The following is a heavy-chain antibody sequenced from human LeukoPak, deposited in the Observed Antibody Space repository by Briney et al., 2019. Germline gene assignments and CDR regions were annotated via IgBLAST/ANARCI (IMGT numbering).Heavy chain of an antibody. J-gene: IGHJ4*02. D-gene: IGHD3-22*01. CDR1: GGTFSSYA. CDR2: IIPILGIA. V-gene: IGHV1-69*04. Sequence: GASVKVSCKASGGTFSSYAISWVRQAPGQGLEWMGRIIPILGIANYAQKFQGRVTITADKSTSTAYMELSGLRSEDTAVYYCARDRYYDSSGYSPFDYWGQGTLVTVSS. CDR3: ARDRYYDSSGYSPFDY.